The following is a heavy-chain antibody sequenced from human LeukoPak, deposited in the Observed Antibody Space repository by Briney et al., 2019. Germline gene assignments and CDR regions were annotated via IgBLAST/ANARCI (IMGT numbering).Heavy chain of an antibody. D-gene: IGHD6-13*01. CDR1: GFTFSSYG. CDR3: ARDGGSSWYPQFDY. V-gene: IGHV3-30*02. Sequence: PGGSLRLSCAASGFTFSSYGMHWVRQAPGKGLEWVAFIRYDGSNKYYADSVKGRFTISRDNSKNTLYLQMNSLRGEDTAVYYCARDGGSSWYPQFDYWGQGTLVTVSS. CDR2: IRYDGSNK. J-gene: IGHJ4*02.